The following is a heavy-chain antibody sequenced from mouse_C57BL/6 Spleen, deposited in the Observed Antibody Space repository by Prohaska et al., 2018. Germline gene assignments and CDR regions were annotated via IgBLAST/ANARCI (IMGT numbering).Heavy chain of an antibody. CDR2: INPDSSTI. CDR3: ASPDWDWYFDV. V-gene: IGHV4-1*01. Sequence: EVKLLQSGGGLVQPGGSLKLSCAASGIDFSRYWMSWVRRAPGKGLEWIGEINPDSSTINYAPSLKNKFIISRDNAKNTLYLKMSKVGSEDTALYYCASPDWDWYFDVWGTGTTVTVSS. D-gene: IGHD4-1*01. CDR1: GIDFSRYW. J-gene: IGHJ1*03.